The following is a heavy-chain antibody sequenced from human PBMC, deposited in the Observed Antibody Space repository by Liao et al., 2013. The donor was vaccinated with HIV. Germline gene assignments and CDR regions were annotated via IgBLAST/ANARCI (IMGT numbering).Heavy chain of an antibody. J-gene: IGHJ4*02. Sequence: QVQLQESGPGLVKPSETLSLTCTVSGGSISTYYWSWIRQPPGKGLEWIGYITYSGSTNYSPSLKSRVTMSVDTSKHQVSLKLSSVTAADTAVYYCARDSRNMLIDYWGQGTLVTVSS. CDR3: ARDSRNMLIDY. CDR2: ITYSGST. D-gene: IGHD2-8*01. CDR1: GGSISTYY. V-gene: IGHV4-59*12.